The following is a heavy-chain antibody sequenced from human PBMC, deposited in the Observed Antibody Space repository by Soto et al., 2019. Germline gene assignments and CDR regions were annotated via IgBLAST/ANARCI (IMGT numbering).Heavy chain of an antibody. CDR1: GFTFGIYA. CDR2: VGYSGVST. D-gene: IGHD5-18*01. J-gene: IGHJ5*02. CDR3: AKDRESYGPLYYFDT. Sequence: GSLRLSCAASGFTFGIYAMSWVRQAPGKGLEWVSTVGYSGVSTYYADSVKGRFTISRDNSKNTLSLQMNSLRAEDTAVYYCAKDRESYGPLYYFDTWGQGTLVTVYS. V-gene: IGHV3-23*01.